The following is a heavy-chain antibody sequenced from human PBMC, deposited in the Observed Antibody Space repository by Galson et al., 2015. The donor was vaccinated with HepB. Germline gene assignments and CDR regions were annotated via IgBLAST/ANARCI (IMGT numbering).Heavy chain of an antibody. D-gene: IGHD6-19*01. J-gene: IGHJ4*02. CDR1: GFTFSNAW. CDR3: TTFLVEWLAPYDY. CDR2: IKSKTDGGTT. V-gene: IGHV3-15*07. Sequence: SLRLSCAASGFTFSNAWMNWVRQAPGKGLEWVGRIKSKTDGGTTDYAAPVKGRFTISRDDSKNTLYLQMNSLKTEDTAVYYCTTFLVEWLAPYDYWGQGTLVTVSS.